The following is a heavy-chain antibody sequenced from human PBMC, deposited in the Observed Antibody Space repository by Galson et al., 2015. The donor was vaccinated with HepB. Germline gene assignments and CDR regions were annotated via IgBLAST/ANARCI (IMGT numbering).Heavy chain of an antibody. CDR1: GFTFSSYA. CDR2: ISYDGSNK. CDR3: ARDPYIVATTSEYFDY. Sequence: SLRLSCAASGFTFSSYAMHWVRQAPGKGLEWVAVISYDGSNKYYADSVKGRFTISRDNSKNTLYLQMNSLRAEDTAVYYCARDPYIVATTSEYFDYWGQGTLVTVSS. V-gene: IGHV3-30-3*01. J-gene: IGHJ4*02. D-gene: IGHD5-12*01.